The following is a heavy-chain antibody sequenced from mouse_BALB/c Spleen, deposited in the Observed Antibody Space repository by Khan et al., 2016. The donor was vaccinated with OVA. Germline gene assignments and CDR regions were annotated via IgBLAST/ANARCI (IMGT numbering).Heavy chain of an antibody. CDR3: VRGFYGDPFAY. Sequence: EVELVESGGGLVKPGGSLKLSCAASGFTFSDYYMYWVRQTPEKRLEWVATISDGGIYTYYPDSVKGRFTISRDDDKNNLYLQMSSLKSGDTAMFYCVRGFYGDPFAYWGQGTLVTVSA. D-gene: IGHD2-13*01. CDR1: GFTFSDYY. J-gene: IGHJ3*01. CDR2: ISDGGIYT. V-gene: IGHV5-4*02.